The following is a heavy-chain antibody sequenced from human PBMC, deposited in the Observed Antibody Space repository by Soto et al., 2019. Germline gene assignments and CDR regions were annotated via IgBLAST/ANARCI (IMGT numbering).Heavy chain of an antibody. CDR2: ISYDGSNK. CDR1: GFTFSSYA. Sequence: QVQLVESGGGVVQPGRSLRLSCAASGFTFSSYAMHWFRQAPGKGLEWVAVISYDGSNKYYADSVKGRFTISRDNSKNTLYLQMNSLRAEDTAVYYCARDEGSVVVVITLDYWGQGTLVTVSS. D-gene: IGHD3-22*01. J-gene: IGHJ4*02. V-gene: IGHV3-30-3*01. CDR3: ARDEGSVVVVITLDY.